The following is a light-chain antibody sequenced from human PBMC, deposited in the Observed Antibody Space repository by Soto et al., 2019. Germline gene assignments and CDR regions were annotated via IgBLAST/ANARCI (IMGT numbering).Light chain of an antibody. CDR3: QQNGDLLRT. V-gene: IGKV3-20*01. J-gene: IGKJ1*01. CDR1: QSVSSSY. CDR2: CAS. Sequence: EIVLTQSPGTLSLSPGERATLSCRASQSVSSSYLAWYQQTPGQGPRLFSYCASGRATVIPARFSGSGSGTDLTLTIRRFEPYDFAVYQWQQNGDLLRTFGQGTKVDIK.